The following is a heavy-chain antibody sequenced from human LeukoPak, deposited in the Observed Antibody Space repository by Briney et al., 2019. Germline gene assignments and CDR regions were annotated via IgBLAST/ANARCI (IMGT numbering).Heavy chain of an antibody. CDR1: GDSVSSNSAA. V-gene: IGHV6-1*01. CDR3: AREGYSGYDYWFDP. CDR2: TYYRSKWYN. J-gene: IGHJ5*02. Sequence: SQTLSLTCAISGDSVSSNSAAWNWIRQSPSRGLEWLGRTYYRSKWYNDYAVSVKSRITISPDTSKNQFSLQLNSVTPEDTAAYYCAREGYSGYDYWFDPWGQGTLVTVSS. D-gene: IGHD5-12*01.